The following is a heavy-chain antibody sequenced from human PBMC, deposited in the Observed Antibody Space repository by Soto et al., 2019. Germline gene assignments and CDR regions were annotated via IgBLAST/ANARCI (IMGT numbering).Heavy chain of an antibody. CDR2: IAYDGSKT. J-gene: IGHJ5*01. D-gene: IGHD1-26*01. V-gene: IGHV3-30*03. CDR3: ARWVGVSMFDHSGKDDS. CDR1: GFTFSSNG. Sequence: QVQVVESGGGVVQPGRSLRLTCAASGFTFSSNGMHWVRQPPGKGLEWVALIAYDGSKTYYGGSGRSRFTISRDNFENTLFTQMKRLRAEDTAVYYCARWVGVSMFDHSGKDDSWGQGTVVIVSS.